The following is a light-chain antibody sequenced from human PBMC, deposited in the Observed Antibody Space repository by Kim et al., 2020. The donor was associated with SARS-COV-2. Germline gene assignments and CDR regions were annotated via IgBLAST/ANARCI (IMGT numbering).Light chain of an antibody. J-gene: IGKJ1*01. CDR2: GAS. V-gene: IGKV3-15*01. CDR1: QSVSSN. CDR3: QQYNNWRT. Sequence: SVSTGERATLSCRASQSVSSNLAWYQQKPGQAPRLLIYGASTRATGIPARFSGSGSGTEFTLTISSLQSEDFAVYYCQQYNNWRTFGQGTKVEIK.